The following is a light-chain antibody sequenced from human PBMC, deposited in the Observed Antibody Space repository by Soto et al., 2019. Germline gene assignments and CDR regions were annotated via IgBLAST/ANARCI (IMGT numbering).Light chain of an antibody. CDR1: RGSIASND. Sequence: NFMLPQPHSVSESPGKTVTISCTRSRGSIASNDVQWYQQRPGSAPTTVIYENNQRPSGVPDRFSGSTDGSSNSASLTISGLQTEDEADYYCQSYDSSTVVFGGGTKVTVL. J-gene: IGLJ2*01. CDR3: QSYDSSTVV. CDR2: ENN. V-gene: IGLV6-57*04.